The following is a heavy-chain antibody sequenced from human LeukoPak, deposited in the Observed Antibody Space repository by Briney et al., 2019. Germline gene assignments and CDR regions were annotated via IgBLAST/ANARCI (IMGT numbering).Heavy chain of an antibody. J-gene: IGHJ5*02. V-gene: IGHV1-2*02. Sequence: ASVKVSCKASGYTFTVYYMHGVRQAPGQGHEWMGWINPNSGGTNYAQKFQGRVTMTRDTSISTAYMELSRLRSDDTAVYYCARDNSKDIVVERSNWVDPWGQGTLVTVSS. CDR3: ARDNSKDIVVERSNWVDP. D-gene: IGHD2-2*01. CDR2: INPNSGGT. CDR1: GYTFTVYY.